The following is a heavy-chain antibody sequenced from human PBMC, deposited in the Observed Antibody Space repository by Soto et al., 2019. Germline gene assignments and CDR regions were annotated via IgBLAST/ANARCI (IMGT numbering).Heavy chain of an antibody. Sequence: GGSLRLSCAASGFTFRNYWMSWVRQAPGKGLEWVSYISRSRSYTNYADSVKGRFTISRDNAKNSLYLQMNSLRAEDTAVYYCALWGPGYFDYWGQGTLVTVSS. D-gene: IGHD1-26*01. CDR3: ALWGPGYFDY. J-gene: IGHJ4*02. CDR2: ISRSRSYT. V-gene: IGHV3-11*06. CDR1: GFTFRNYW.